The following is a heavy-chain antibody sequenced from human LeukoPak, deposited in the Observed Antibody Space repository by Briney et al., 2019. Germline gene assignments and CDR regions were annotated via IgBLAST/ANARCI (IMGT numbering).Heavy chain of an antibody. D-gene: IGHD3-22*01. Sequence: GGSLRLSCAASGFTFSSYAMSWVRQAPGKGLEWVSSISSSSSSYIYYADSVKGRFTISRDNAKNSLYLQMNSLRAEDTAVYYCARAVPSTYYYDSSGYPDYWGQGTLVTVSS. V-gene: IGHV3-21*01. CDR2: ISSSSSSYI. CDR3: ARAVPSTYYYDSSGYPDY. J-gene: IGHJ4*02. CDR1: GFTFSSYA.